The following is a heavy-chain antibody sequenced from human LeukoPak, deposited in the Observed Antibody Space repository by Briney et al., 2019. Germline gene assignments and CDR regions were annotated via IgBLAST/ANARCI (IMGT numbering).Heavy chain of an antibody. D-gene: IGHD1-26*01. V-gene: IGHV3-7*01. CDR1: GFTFSSHW. CDR2: IDRDGSEK. CDR3: AREPTAVGL. Sequence: GGSLRLSCAASGFTFSSHWMSWVRQAPGKGLEWVANIDRDGSEKNYVESVKGRFTISRDNAKDALYLQMNSLRAEDTAVYFCAREPTAVGLWGQGTLVTVSS. J-gene: IGHJ4*02.